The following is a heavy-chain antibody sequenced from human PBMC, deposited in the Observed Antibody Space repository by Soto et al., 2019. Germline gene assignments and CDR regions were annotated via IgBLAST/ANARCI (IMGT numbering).Heavy chain of an antibody. J-gene: IGHJ4*02. CDR2: VSGSGGST. V-gene: IGHV3-23*01. CDR3: AKRSFQLGLPFDY. Sequence: EVQVLESGGGLVQPGGSLRLSCVASGFTFSSYAMSWVRQAPGKGLEWVSFVSGSGGSTDYADSVKGRFTISRDNSKSTLYLQLNSLRAEDTAMYYCAKRSFQLGLPFDYWAQGTLVTVSS. CDR1: GFTFSSYA. D-gene: IGHD6-13*01.